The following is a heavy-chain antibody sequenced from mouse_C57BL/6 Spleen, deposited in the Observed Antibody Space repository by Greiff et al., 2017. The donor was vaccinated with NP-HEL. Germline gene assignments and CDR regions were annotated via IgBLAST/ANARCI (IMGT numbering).Heavy chain of an antibody. V-gene: IGHV1-69*01. CDR3: ARRRDMITRAMDY. J-gene: IGHJ4*01. CDR1: GYTFTSYW. CDR2: IDPSDSYT. D-gene: IGHD2-4*01. Sequence: QVQLQQPGAELVMPGASVKLSCKASGYTFTSYWMHWVKQRPGQGLEWIGEIDPSDSYTNYNQKFKGKSTLTVDKSSSKAYMQLSSLTCEDSAVYYCARRRDMITRAMDYWGQGTSVTVSS.